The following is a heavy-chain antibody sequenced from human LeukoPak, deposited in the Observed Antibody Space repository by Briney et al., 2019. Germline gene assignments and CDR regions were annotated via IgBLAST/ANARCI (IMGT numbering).Heavy chain of an antibody. Sequence: SETLSLTCTVAGGSISSYYWSWIRQAPGKGLEWIGYIYYSGTTNYNPSLKSRVTISLDTSKNQFSLKPSSVTAADTAVYYCARLRVRGAYNWFDPWGQGTLVTVSS. CDR2: IYYSGTT. V-gene: IGHV4-59*08. J-gene: IGHJ5*02. D-gene: IGHD3-10*01. CDR1: GGSISSYY. CDR3: ARLRVRGAYNWFDP.